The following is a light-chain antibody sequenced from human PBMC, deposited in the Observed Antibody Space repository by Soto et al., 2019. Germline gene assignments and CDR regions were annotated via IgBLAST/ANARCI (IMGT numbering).Light chain of an antibody. CDR1: QGISSY. CDR2: AAS. CDR3: QQFNSYPIT. V-gene: IGKV1-9*01. J-gene: IGKJ5*01. Sequence: IQLTQSPSSLSASVGDRVTITCRASQGISSYLAWYQQRPGKAPKLLIYAASTLQSGVPSRFSGSRSGTDFTLTISSLQTEDFATYYCQQFNSYPITFGQGTRLEF.